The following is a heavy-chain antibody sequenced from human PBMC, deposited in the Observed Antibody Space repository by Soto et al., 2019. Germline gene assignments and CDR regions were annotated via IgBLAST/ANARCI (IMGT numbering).Heavy chain of an antibody. CDR2: ISYDGSNK. D-gene: IGHD2-15*01. J-gene: IGHJ4*02. V-gene: IGHV3-30*18. CDR1: GFTFSSHG. Sequence: QVQLVESGGGVVQPGRSLRLSCAASGFTFSSHGMHWVRQAPGKGLEWVAVISYDGSNKYYADSVKGRFTISRDTSKNMLYLQMNSLRAEDTAVYYCAKDINNGGHRRVFDYWGQGTLVTVSS. CDR3: AKDINNGGHRRVFDY.